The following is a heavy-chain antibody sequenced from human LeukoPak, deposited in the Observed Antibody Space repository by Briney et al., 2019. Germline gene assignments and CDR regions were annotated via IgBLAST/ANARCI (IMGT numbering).Heavy chain of an antibody. Sequence: ASVKVSCKASGYTFTSYYMHWVRQAPGQGLEWMGIINPSGGSTSYAQKFQGRVTMTRDMSTSTVYMELSSLRSEDTAVYYCASAPFGVVTRFDYWGQGTLVTVSS. J-gene: IGHJ4*02. CDR2: INPSGGST. CDR1: GYTFTSYY. V-gene: IGHV1-46*01. CDR3: ASAPFGVVTRFDY. D-gene: IGHD3-3*01.